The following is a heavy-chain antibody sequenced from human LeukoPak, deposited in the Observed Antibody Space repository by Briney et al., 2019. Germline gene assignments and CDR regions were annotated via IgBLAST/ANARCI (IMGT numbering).Heavy chain of an antibody. CDR2: IWYDGSNK. Sequence: GGSLRLSCAASGFTFSSYGMHWFRQAPGKGLEWVAIIWYDGSNKYYADSVKGRFTISRDNSKNTLYLQMNSLRAEDTAVYYCARETGKLFDYWGQGTLVTVSS. D-gene: IGHD1-1*01. CDR1: GFTFSSYG. V-gene: IGHV3-33*01. J-gene: IGHJ4*02. CDR3: ARETGKLFDY.